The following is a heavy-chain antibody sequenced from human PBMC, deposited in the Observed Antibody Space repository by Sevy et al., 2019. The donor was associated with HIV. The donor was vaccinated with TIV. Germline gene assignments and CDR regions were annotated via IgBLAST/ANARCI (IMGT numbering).Heavy chain of an antibody. D-gene: IGHD6-13*01. V-gene: IGHV3-33*08. CDR1: GFTFSTYA. CDR2: IWYDGSNK. CDR3: ASGHVSSSSRDYFDY. J-gene: IGHJ4*02. Sequence: GGSLRLSCAASGFTFSTYAMHWVRQAPGKGLEWVALIWYDGSNKYYTDSVKGRFTISRDNSKNTLYLQMNSLRAEDTAVYYCASGHVSSSSRDYFDYWGQGTLVTVSS.